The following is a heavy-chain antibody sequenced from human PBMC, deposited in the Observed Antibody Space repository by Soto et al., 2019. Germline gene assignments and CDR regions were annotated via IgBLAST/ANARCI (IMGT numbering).Heavy chain of an antibody. CDR1: GGSFSGYY. Sequence: QVQLQQWGAGLLKPSETLSLTCAVYGGSFSGYYWSWIRQPPGKGLEWIGEINHSGSTNYNPSLKSRVTISVDPSKNQFSLKLSSVTAADTAVYYCARGVFFGVVQATYGMDVWGQGTTVTVSS. V-gene: IGHV4-34*01. CDR2: INHSGST. J-gene: IGHJ6*02. CDR3: ARGVFFGVVQATYGMDV. D-gene: IGHD3-3*01.